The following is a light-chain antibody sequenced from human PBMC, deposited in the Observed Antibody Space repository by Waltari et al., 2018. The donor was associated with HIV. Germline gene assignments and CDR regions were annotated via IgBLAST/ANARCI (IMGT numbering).Light chain of an antibody. V-gene: IGLV2-23*02. CDR3: CSYAGSREV. CDR1: SSDVGSYNL. J-gene: IGLJ1*01. CDR2: EVS. Sequence: QSALTPPASVSGSPGQSITISCTGTSSDVGSYNLVSWYQQHPGKAPKLMIYEVSKRPSGVSNRFSGSKSGNTASLTISGLQAEDEADYYCCSYAGSREVFGTGTKVTVL.